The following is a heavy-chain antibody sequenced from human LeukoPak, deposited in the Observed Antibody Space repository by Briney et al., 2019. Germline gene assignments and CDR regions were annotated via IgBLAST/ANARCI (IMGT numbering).Heavy chain of an antibody. Sequence: GGSLRLSCAASGFTFSSYAMHWVRQAPGKGLEWVAVISYDGSNKYYADSVKGRFTISRDNSKNTLYLQMNSLRAEDTAVYYCAREGPVTLDYWGQGTLVTVSS. J-gene: IGHJ4*02. V-gene: IGHV3-30*04. CDR2: ISYDGSNK. CDR1: GFTFSSYA. D-gene: IGHD4-23*01. CDR3: AREGPVTLDY.